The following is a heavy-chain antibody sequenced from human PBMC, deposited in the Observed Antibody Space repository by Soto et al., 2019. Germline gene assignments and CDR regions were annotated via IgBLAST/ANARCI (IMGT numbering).Heavy chain of an antibody. V-gene: IGHV3-23*01. CDR3: ATEPPPYCSGGSCYSKDY. D-gene: IGHD2-15*01. CDR1: GFTFSSYA. Sequence: EVQLLESGGGLVQPGGSLRLSCAASGFTFSSYAMSWVRQAPGKGLEWVSAISGSGGSTYYADSVKGRFTISRDNSKNSMYLQMNSLRAEDTAVYYCATEPPPYCSGGSCYSKDYWGQGTLVTVSS. J-gene: IGHJ4*02. CDR2: ISGSGGST.